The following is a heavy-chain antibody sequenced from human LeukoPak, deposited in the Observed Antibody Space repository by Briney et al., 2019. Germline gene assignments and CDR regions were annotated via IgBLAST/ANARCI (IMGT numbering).Heavy chain of an antibody. Sequence: GASVKVSCKASGYTFTCYYMHWVRQATGQGLEWMGWMNPNSGNTGYAQKFQGRVTMTRNTSISTAYMELSSLRSEDTAVYYCASYDSSTNAFDIWGQGTMVTVSS. D-gene: IGHD3-22*01. V-gene: IGHV1-8*02. CDR3: ASYDSSTNAFDI. CDR2: MNPNSGNT. J-gene: IGHJ3*02. CDR1: GYTFTCYY.